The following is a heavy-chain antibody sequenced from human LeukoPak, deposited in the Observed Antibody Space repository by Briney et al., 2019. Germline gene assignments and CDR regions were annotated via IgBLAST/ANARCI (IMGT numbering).Heavy chain of an antibody. Sequence: SETLSHTCTVSGGSVSSGSYYWSWIRQPPGKGLEWIGFMYYSGSTTYNPSLKSRVTISVDTSKNQYSLKLSSVTAADTAMYYCARVAAAGTGPDYWGQGTLVTVSS. CDR1: GGSVSSGSYY. CDR3: ARVAAAGTGPDY. CDR2: MYYSGST. D-gene: IGHD6-13*01. V-gene: IGHV4-61*01. J-gene: IGHJ4*02.